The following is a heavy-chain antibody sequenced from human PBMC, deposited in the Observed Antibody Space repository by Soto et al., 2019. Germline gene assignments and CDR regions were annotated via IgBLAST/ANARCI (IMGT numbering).Heavy chain of an antibody. Sequence: QVQLQESGPGLVTPSETLSLTCTVSGGSMSGFYWSWIRQPPGKELEWIAYIHYSGSTNYNPSLKIRVTISVDTSKNQFSLKLGSVTAADTAVYYCARHRADILSGGFDFWGQGTLVTVSS. CDR2: IHYSGST. CDR1: GGSMSGFY. CDR3: ARHRADILSGGFDF. D-gene: IGHD3-9*01. J-gene: IGHJ4*02. V-gene: IGHV4-59*08.